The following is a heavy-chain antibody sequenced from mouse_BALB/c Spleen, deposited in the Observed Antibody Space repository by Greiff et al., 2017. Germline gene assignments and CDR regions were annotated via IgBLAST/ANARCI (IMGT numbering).Heavy chain of an antibody. Sequence: EVQGVESGGGLVQPGGSLKLSCAASGFTFSSYTMSWVRQTPEKRLEWVAYISNGGGSTYYPDTVKGRFTISRDNAKNTLYLQMSSLKSEDTAMYYCARQGDGYLWFAYWGQGTLVTVSA. CDR3: ARQGDGYLWFAY. CDR2: ISNGGGST. D-gene: IGHD2-3*01. V-gene: IGHV5-12-2*01. J-gene: IGHJ3*01. CDR1: GFTFSSYT.